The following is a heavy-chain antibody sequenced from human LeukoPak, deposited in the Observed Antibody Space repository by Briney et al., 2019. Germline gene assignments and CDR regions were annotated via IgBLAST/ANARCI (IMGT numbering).Heavy chain of an antibody. CDR2: ISGSGGST. D-gene: IGHD6-19*01. V-gene: IGHV3-23*01. J-gene: IGHJ4*02. CDR3: AKHMYPDSSGWSHYFDY. Sequence: GGSLRLSCAASGFTFSSYAMSWVRQAPGKGLEWVSAISGSGGSTYYADSVKGRFTISRDNSKNTLYLQMNSLRAEDTAVYYCAKHMYPDSSGWSHYFDYWGQGTLVTVSS. CDR1: GFTFSSYA.